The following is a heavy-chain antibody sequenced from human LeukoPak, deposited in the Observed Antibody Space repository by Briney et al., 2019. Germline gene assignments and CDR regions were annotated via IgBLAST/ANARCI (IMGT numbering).Heavy chain of an antibody. J-gene: IGHJ4*02. V-gene: IGHV3-11*04. Sequence: GGSLRLSCAASGFTFSDYYMTWIRQVPGEGREWVSYISSSGTTKYYADSVKGRFTIARDNAKNSLCLQMNSLRAEDTAVYYCARWIAAAGTQFDYWGQGTLVTVSS. CDR2: ISSSGTTK. D-gene: IGHD6-13*01. CDR1: GFTFSDYY. CDR3: ARWIAAAGTQFDY.